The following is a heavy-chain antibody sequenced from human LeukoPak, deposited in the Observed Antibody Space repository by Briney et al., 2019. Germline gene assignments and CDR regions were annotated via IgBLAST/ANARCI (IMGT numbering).Heavy chain of an antibody. J-gene: IGHJ4*02. Sequence: SETLSLTCTVSGGSISSYYWSWIRQPPGKGLEWIGYIYYSGSTNYNPSLKSRVTISVDTSKNQFSLKLSSVTAADTAVYYCARSALYGSGSSIRTPFDYWGQGTLVTVSS. D-gene: IGHD3-10*01. CDR1: GGSISSYY. V-gene: IGHV4-59*08. CDR3: ARSALYGSGSSIRTPFDY. CDR2: IYYSGST.